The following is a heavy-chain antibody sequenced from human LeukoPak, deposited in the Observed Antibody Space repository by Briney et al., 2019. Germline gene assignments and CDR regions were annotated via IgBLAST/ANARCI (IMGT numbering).Heavy chain of an antibody. Sequence: SQTLSLTCTVSGGSISSGDYYWGWIRQPPGTGLEWIGYIYYSGSTYYNPSLKSRVTISVDTSKNQFSLKLSSVTAADTAVYYCARVRSSTLYAFDIWGQGTMVTVSS. D-gene: IGHD6-13*01. CDR2: IYYSGST. CDR3: ARVRSSTLYAFDI. CDR1: GGSISSGDYY. V-gene: IGHV4-30-4*08. J-gene: IGHJ3*02.